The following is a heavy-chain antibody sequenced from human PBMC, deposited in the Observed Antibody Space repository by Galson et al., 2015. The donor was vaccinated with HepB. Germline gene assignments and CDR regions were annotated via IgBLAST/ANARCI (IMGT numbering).Heavy chain of an antibody. Sequence: SLRLSCAASGFNFSGSAIHWVRQASGKGPEWIGRIRSKTSNYAALYVQSLKGRFTISRDDSKNMAYLHMRSLKTDDTAVYYCVRMGDLSWYSSRWGQGTLVTVSS. CDR2: IRSKTSNYAA. V-gene: IGHV3-73*01. D-gene: IGHD6-13*01. CDR3: VRMGDLSWYSSR. CDR1: GFNFSGSA. J-gene: IGHJ4*02.